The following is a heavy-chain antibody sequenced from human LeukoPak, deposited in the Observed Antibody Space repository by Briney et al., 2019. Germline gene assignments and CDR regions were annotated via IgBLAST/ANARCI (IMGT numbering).Heavy chain of an antibody. J-gene: IGHJ5*02. CDR3: ARTDYSKGRFDP. CDR2: IYYSGST. D-gene: IGHD4-11*01. Sequence: PSETLSLTCTVSGYSISSGYYWGWIRQPPGKGLEWIGTIYYSGSTYYNPSLKSRVTISVDTSKNQFFLKLTSVTAADTAVYYCARTDYSKGRFDPWGQGTLVTVSS. CDR1: GYSISSGYY. V-gene: IGHV4-38-2*02.